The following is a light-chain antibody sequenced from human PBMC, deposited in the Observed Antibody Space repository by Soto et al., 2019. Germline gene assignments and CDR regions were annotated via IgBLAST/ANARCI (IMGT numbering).Light chain of an antibody. CDR3: CSYAGSYTFGA. CDR2: DVS. J-gene: IGLJ2*01. Sequence: QSALTQPRSVSGSPGQSVTISCTGTSSDVGGYNYVSWYQQHPGKAPKLMIYDVSQRPSGVPDRFSGSKPGNTASLTISGLQTDDEADYYCCSYAGSYTFGAFGGGTKLTVL. V-gene: IGLV2-11*01. CDR1: SSDVGGYNY.